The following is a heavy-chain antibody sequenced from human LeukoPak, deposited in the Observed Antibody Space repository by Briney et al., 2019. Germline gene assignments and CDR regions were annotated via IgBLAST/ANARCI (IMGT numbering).Heavy chain of an antibody. CDR2: ISGSGGST. Sequence: GGSLRLSCAASGFAFSSYAMSWVRQAPGKGLEWVSAISGSGGSTYYADSVKGRFTISRDNSKNTLYLQMNSLRAEDTAVYYCAKELDGYYDSSGYYSNFDYWGQGTLVTVSS. J-gene: IGHJ4*02. CDR1: GFAFSSYA. V-gene: IGHV3-23*01. CDR3: AKELDGYYDSSGYYSNFDY. D-gene: IGHD3-22*01.